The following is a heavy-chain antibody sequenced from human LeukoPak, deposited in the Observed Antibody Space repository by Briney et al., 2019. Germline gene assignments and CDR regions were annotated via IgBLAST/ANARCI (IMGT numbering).Heavy chain of an antibody. CDR1: GFTFSNYG. J-gene: IGHJ4*02. CDR2: IWSDGGNK. D-gene: IGHD2/OR15-2a*01. CDR3: AKGSTTFDY. V-gene: IGHV3-33*06. Sequence: GGSLRLSCVASGFTFSNYGMHWVRQAPGKGLEWVAVIWSDGGNKFYRDSVKGRFTISRDNSKNTLSLQMNGLSAEDTAVYYCAKGSTTFDYWGQGTLVTVSS.